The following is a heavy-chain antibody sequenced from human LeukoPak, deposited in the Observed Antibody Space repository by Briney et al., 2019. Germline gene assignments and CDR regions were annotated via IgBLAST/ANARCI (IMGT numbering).Heavy chain of an antibody. CDR1: GFTFSSYE. CDR2: IYYSGST. Sequence: GSLRLSCAASGFTFSSYEMNWVRQPPGKGLEWIGSIYYSGSTYYNPSLKSRVTISVDTSKNQFSLKLSSVTAADTAVYYCARDSSGWIFDYWGQGTLVTVSS. CDR3: ARDSSGWIFDY. V-gene: IGHV4-39*07. J-gene: IGHJ4*02. D-gene: IGHD6-19*01.